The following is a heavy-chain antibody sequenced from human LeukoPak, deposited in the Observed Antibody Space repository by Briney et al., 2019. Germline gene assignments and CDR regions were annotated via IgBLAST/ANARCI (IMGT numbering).Heavy chain of an antibody. V-gene: IGHV3-30*03. Sequence: GGSLRLSCAASGYILSTYGIHWVRQAPGKGLEWVAVISYDGSHEYYADSVKGRFTISRDNSKNTLYLQLNSLGLEDTAVYYCARGANRRAYDIWGQGTMVTVSS. D-gene: IGHD2/OR15-2a*01. CDR3: ARGANRRAYDI. CDR1: GYILSTYG. J-gene: IGHJ3*02. CDR2: ISYDGSHE.